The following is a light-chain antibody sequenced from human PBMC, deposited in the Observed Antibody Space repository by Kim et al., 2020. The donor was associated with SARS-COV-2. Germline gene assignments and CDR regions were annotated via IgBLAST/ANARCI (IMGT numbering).Light chain of an antibody. Sequence: QTVTNSCAGSSTNIGDNAIVWYQHLPGKAPKHLIYYDDLLPSGVSDRFSGSKSGTSASLAISGLQSEDEADYYCAAWDDSLNAYVFGTGTKVTVL. CDR2: YDD. CDR1: STNIGDNA. CDR3: AAWDDSLNAYV. V-gene: IGLV1-36*01. J-gene: IGLJ1*01.